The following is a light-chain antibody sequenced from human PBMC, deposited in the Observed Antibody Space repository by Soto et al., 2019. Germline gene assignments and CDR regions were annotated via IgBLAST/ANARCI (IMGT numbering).Light chain of an antibody. J-gene: IGKJ4*01. CDR3: HQYNTWPLT. CDR2: DVS. CDR1: QAIRSD. V-gene: IGKV3-15*01. Sequence: EIVMTQSPVALSVSPGERATLSCRTRQAIRSDLAWYPQKPGQAPRLLISDVSTRATGIPARFNGSGSGTEFTLAISSLQFEDCAVYYCHQYNTWPLTFGGGNKGDIK.